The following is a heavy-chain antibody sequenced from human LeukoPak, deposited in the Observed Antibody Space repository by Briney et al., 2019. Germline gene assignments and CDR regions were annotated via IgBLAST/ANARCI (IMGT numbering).Heavy chain of an antibody. CDR2: IYHSGST. V-gene: IGHV4-38-2*01. CDR1: GYSISSGYY. D-gene: IGHD3-9*01. Sequence: PSETLSLTCSVSGYSISSGYYWGWIRQPPGKGLEWIGNIYHSGSTYYNPSLKSRVTMSVDTSKNQFSLKLSSVTATDTAVYYCAGTIYDILTGYYGYFDYWGQGTLITVSS. CDR3: AGTIYDILTGYYGYFDY. J-gene: IGHJ4*02.